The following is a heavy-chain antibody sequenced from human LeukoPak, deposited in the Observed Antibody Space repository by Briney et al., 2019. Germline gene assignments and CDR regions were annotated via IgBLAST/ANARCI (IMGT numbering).Heavy chain of an antibody. J-gene: IGHJ5*02. CDR2: ISAYDGST. CDR3: ARGSLGDCNGGSCYSNGHWSDP. CDR1: GYSFTNYG. D-gene: IGHD2-15*01. Sequence: ASVKVSCKASGYSFTNYGITWVRQAPGQGLEWLGWISAYDGSTNYAQKFRGRVTMTTDTSTGTVFMDLRSLRSDDTAVYYCARGSLGDCNGGSCYSNGHWSDPWGQGTLVTVSS. V-gene: IGHV1-18*01.